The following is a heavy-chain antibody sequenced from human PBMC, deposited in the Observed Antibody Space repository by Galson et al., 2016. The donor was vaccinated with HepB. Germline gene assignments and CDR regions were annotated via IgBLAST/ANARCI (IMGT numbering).Heavy chain of an antibody. CDR2: ISSSVSTI. V-gene: IGHV3-48*03. D-gene: IGHD3-22*01. J-gene: IGHJ4*02. CDR1: GFTFSSFE. CDR3: ARGWARSTYYYDNSGYDS. Sequence: SLRLSCAASGFTFSSFEMNWVRQAPGKGLEWVSYISSSVSTIYYADSVKGRFTITRDDAKSSLFLQMNSLRAEDTGFYYCARGWARSTYYYDNSGYDSWGQGTLVIVSS.